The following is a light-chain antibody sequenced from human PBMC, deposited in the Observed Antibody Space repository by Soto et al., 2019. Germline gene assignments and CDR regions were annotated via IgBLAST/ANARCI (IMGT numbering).Light chain of an antibody. CDR2: STT. J-gene: IGLJ1*01. Sequence: QAVVTQEPSLTVSPGGTVTLTCASSTGAVTSGYYPNWFQQKPGQAPRALIYSTTNKYSWTPARFAGSLLGGKAALTLSGVQPEDEAEYYCLLYYGGAYVFGTGTKVTVL. V-gene: IGLV7-43*01. CDR3: LLYYGGAYV. CDR1: TGAVTSGYY.